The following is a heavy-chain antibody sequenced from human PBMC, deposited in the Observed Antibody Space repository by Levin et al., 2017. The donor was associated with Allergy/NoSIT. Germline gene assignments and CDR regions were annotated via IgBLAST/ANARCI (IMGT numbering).Heavy chain of an antibody. CDR1: GYTFTDYD. J-gene: IGHJ6*02. V-gene: IGHV1-8*01. D-gene: IGHD3-10*01. CDR2: MNPNSGNT. CDR3: SRGFGTMVRGVRRYGMDV. Sequence: ASVKVSCKASGYTFTDYDINWVRQATGQGLEWMGWMNPNSGNTGYAQKFQGRVTMTRNISISTAYMELSSLRSEDTAVYYCSRGFGTMVRGVRRYGMDVWGQGTTVTVSS.